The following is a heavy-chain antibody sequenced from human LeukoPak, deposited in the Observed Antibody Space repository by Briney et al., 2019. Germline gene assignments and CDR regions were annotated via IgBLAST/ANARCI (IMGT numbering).Heavy chain of an antibody. J-gene: IGHJ4*02. Sequence: GGSLRLSCAASGFTFDDYAMHWVRQAPGKGLEWVSSISWNSAGIGYAGSVKGRFTISRDNAKNSLYLQMNSLRAEDTALYYCAKDKELSDYYFDYWGQGTLVTVSS. CDR1: GFTFDDYA. D-gene: IGHD3-16*02. CDR3: AKDKELSDYYFDY. V-gene: IGHV3-9*01. CDR2: ISWNSAGI.